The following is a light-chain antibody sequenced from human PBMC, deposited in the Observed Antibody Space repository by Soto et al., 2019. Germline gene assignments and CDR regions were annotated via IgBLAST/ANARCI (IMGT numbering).Light chain of an antibody. Sequence: QSALTQPASVSGSPGQSITISCTGTSSDVGGYKYVSWYQQHPGKAPKLIIYDVSNRPSGVSNRFSGSKSGNTASLTISGLQAEDEADYYCSSYTSSSTPVFGGGTKLTVL. CDR1: SSDVGGYKY. V-gene: IGLV2-14*03. J-gene: IGLJ2*01. CDR2: DVS. CDR3: SSYTSSSTPV.